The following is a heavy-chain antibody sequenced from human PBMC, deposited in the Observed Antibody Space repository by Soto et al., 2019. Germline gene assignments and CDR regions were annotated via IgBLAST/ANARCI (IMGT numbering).Heavy chain of an antibody. CDR3: ARGPGDCTNGVCFNPYYYYYGMDG. CDR1: GYTFTGYY. CDR2: INPNSGGT. J-gene: IGHJ6*04. Sequence: ASVKVSCKASGYTFTGYYMHWVRQAPGQGLEWMGRINPNSGGTNYAQKFQGWVTMTGDTSISTAYMELSRLRSDDTAVYYCARGPGDCTNGVCFNPYYYYYGMDGWGKGTTDTGSS. V-gene: IGHV1-2*04. D-gene: IGHD2-8*01.